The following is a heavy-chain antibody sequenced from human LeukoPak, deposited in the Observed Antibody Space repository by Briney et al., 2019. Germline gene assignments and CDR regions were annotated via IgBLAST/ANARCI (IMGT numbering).Heavy chain of an antibody. Sequence: GGSLRLSCAASGFTFSSYWMSWVRQAPGKGLEWVANIKQDGSEKYYVDSVKGRFTISRDNAENSLYLQMNSLRAEDTAVYYCARQGSGYFHYYYYYMDVWGKGTTVTVSS. J-gene: IGHJ6*03. CDR2: IKQDGSEK. CDR1: GFTFSSYW. CDR3: ARQGSGYFHYYYYYMDV. D-gene: IGHD3-22*01. V-gene: IGHV3-7*01.